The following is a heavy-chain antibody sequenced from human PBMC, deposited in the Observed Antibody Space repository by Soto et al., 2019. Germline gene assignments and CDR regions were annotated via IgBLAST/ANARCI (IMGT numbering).Heavy chain of an antibody. CDR2: IYPGDSDT. J-gene: IGHJ6*02. D-gene: IGHD6-13*01. V-gene: IGHV5-51*01. CDR1: GYSFTSYW. CDR3: ARTAAAGKYYSGMDV. Sequence: EVQLVQSGAEVKKPGESLKISCKGSGYSFTSYWIGWARQMPGKGLEWMGIIYPGDSDTRYSPSFQGQVTISAEKSIXTAYRQWSSLKASDTAMYYCARTAAAGKYYSGMDVWGQGTTVTVSS.